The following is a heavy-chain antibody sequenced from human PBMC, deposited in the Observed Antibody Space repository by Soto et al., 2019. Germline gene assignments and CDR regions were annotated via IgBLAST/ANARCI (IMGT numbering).Heavy chain of an antibody. CDR2: IIPILGIA. D-gene: IGHD2-21*02. CDR1: EGTFSSYT. V-gene: IGHV1-69*02. Sequence: QVQLVQSGAEVKKPGSSVKVSCKASEGTFSSYTISWVRQAPGQGLAWMGRIIPILGIANYAQKFHGRVTITADKSTSTAYVELSSLRSEDTAVDYCATLLLAYCGGDCPMADYWGQGTLVTVSS. CDR3: ATLLLAYCGGDCPMADY. J-gene: IGHJ4*02.